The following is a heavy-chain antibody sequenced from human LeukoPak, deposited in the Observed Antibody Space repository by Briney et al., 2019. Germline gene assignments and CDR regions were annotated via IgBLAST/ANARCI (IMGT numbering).Heavy chain of an antibody. CDR2: ISPKSGDT. J-gene: IGHJ4*02. D-gene: IGHD3-3*02. CDR1: GYTFSDFY. V-gene: IGHV1-2*02. Sequence: ASVKVSCKASGYTFSDFYIQWVRQAPGHTLEYVGWISPKSGDTYSPQRFQGRVTMTRDASISTAYMELSSLRSDDTAVYFCARVRLADERAWAYWGQGTLVTVSS. CDR3: ARVRLADERAWAY.